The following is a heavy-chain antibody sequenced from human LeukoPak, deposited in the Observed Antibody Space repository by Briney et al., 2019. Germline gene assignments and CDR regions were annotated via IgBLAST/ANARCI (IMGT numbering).Heavy chain of an antibody. Sequence: SVKVSCKASGGTFSSYAISWVRQAPGQGLEWMGGIIPIFGTANYAQKFQGRVTITADESTSTAYVELSSLRSEDTAVYLCARGSGFLEWTPMDVWGKGTTVTVSS. CDR3: ARGSGFLEWTPMDV. J-gene: IGHJ6*03. V-gene: IGHV1-69*13. D-gene: IGHD3-3*01. CDR2: IIPIFGTA. CDR1: GGTFSSYA.